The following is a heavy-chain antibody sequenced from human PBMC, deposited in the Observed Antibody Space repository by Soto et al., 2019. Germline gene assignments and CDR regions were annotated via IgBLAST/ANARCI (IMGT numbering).Heavy chain of an antibody. V-gene: IGHV5-51*01. J-gene: IGHJ4*02. CDR3: ARYYFDSSASSYYFDY. CDR1: GYRFTSQW. CDR2: IYPGDSDT. Sequence: PGESLKISCKGSGYRFTSQWIGWVRQMPGKGLEWMGVIYPGDSDTKYSPSFQGQVTISADKSISTAYLQWSSLQASDTAMYYCARYYFDSSASSYYFDYWGQGTQVTVS. D-gene: IGHD3-22*01.